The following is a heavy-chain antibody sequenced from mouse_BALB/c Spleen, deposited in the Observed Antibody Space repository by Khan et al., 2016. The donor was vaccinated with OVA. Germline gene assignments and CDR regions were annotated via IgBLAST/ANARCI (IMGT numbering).Heavy chain of an antibody. CDR1: GYTFTSYT. CDR3: ARTHER. CDR2: INPSSGYT. Sequence: QVQLKESGAELARPGASVKMSCKASGYTFTSYTMHGVKQRPGQGLEWIGYINPSSGYTKYNQKFKDKATLTADKSSSTAYMQLSSLTSEDSAVYYCARTHERWGQGTTLTVSS. V-gene: IGHV1-4*01. J-gene: IGHJ2*01.